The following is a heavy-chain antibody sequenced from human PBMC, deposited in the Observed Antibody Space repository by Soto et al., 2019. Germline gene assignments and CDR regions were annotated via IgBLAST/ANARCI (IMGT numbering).Heavy chain of an antibody. CDR1: GFTFGSYA. CDR2: IGGNGCTT. J-gene: IGHJ6*03. D-gene: IGHD2-2*01. Sequence: EVQLLESGGGLVQPGGSLRLSCVVSGFTFGSYAMSWVRQAPEKGPEWVAYIGGNGCTTYYADSVKGRFTISGDKPKNRLCLHMTSLRADDTGVYYCAKGLCPSLNYFYYMDVWGRGTSVTVSS. CDR3: AKGLCPSLNYFYYMDV. V-gene: IGHV3-23*01.